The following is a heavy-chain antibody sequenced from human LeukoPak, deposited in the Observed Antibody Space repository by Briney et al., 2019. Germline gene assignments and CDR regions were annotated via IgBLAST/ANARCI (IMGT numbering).Heavy chain of an antibody. CDR2: TYYRSKWYN. J-gene: IGHJ6*02. D-gene: IGHD7-27*01. Sequence: SQTLSLTCGLSGDSVSSNSAAWIWIRQSPSRGLEWLARTYYRSKWYNDYAVSVQSRITINSDTSRNQFSLQLNSVTPEDTAVYYCVRTLGYGIDVWGRGTAVTVSS. CDR3: VRTLGYGIDV. V-gene: IGHV6-1*01. CDR1: GDSVSSNSAA.